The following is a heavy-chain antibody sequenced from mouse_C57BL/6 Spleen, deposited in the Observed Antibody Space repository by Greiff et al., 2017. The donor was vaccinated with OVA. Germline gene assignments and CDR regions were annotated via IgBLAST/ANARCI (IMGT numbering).Heavy chain of an antibody. Sequence: VQLKESGPVLVKPGASVKMSCKASGYTFTDYYMNWVKQSHGKSLEWIGVINPYNGGTSYNQKFKGKATLTVDKSSSTAYMELNSLTSEDSAVYYCARRGFDDYYGSLFAYWGQGTLVTVSA. D-gene: IGHD1-1*01. CDR3: ARRGFDDYYGSLFAY. CDR1: GYTFTDYY. CDR2: INPYNGGT. J-gene: IGHJ3*01. V-gene: IGHV1-19*01.